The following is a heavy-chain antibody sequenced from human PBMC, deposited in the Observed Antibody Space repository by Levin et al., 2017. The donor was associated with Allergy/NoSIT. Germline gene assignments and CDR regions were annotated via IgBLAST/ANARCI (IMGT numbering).Heavy chain of an antibody. CDR3: ARDGSPWAVVYWFDP. J-gene: IGHJ5*02. Sequence: GGSLRLSCAASGFTFTTYAMHWVRQAPGKGLEWVAFISYDGSNTHYADSVKGRFTISRDNSKNTLYLQMNSLTAEDTAVYYCARDGSPWAVVYWFDPWGQGTLVTVSS. CDR2: ISYDGSNT. V-gene: IGHV3-30*04. CDR1: GFTFTTYA. D-gene: IGHD4-23*01.